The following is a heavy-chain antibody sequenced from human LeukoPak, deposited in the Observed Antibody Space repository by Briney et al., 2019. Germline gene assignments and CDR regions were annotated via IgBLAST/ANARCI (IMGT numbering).Heavy chain of an antibody. V-gene: IGHV3-23*01. Sequence: GGSLRLSCAASGFTFSSYAMSWVRQAPGKGLEWVSAISGSGGSTYYADSVKGRFTISRDNSKNTLYLQMNSLRTEDTAVYYCVKESGSYFDTYYGLDVWGQGTTVTVSS. CDR1: GFTFSSYA. J-gene: IGHJ6*02. CDR2: ISGSGGST. CDR3: VKESGSYFDTYYGLDV. D-gene: IGHD1-26*01.